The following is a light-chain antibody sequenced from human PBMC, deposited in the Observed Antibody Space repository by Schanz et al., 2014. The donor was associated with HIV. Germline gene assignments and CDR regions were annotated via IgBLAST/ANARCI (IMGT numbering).Light chain of an antibody. J-gene: IGLJ2*01. CDR1: SSDVGGYNY. Sequence: QSALTQPASVSGSPGQSITISCTGTSSDVGGYNYVSWYQQHPGKAPKLIIYDVTKRPSGVPDRFSGSKSGTSASLAITGLQAEDEADYYCSSYTSSSTVVFGGGTKLTVL. CDR2: DVT. V-gene: IGLV2-14*03. CDR3: SSYTSSSTVV.